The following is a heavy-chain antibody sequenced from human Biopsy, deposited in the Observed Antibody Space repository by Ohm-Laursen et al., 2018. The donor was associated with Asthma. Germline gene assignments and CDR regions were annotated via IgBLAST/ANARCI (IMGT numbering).Heavy chain of an antibody. D-gene: IGHD2-21*01. CDR1: GFTFSSYS. Sequence: SLRLSCAAAGFTFSSYSMHWVRQAPGRGPEYVSFIATDGSNKFYAESVKGRFTVYRDNSKHTLYLHMTGLRADDTGVYYCVKDHSAGYYYFDDWGQGAQVTVSS. V-gene: IGHV3-64D*08. J-gene: IGHJ4*02. CDR2: IATDGSNK. CDR3: VKDHSAGYYYFDD.